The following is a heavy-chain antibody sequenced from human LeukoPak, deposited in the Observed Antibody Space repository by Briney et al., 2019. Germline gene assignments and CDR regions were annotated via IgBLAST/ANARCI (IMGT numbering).Heavy chain of an antibody. V-gene: IGHV1-46*03. J-gene: IGHJ3*02. CDR1: GYTFTSYY. CDR2: INPSGGST. Sequence: ASVKVSCKASGYTFTSYYMHWVRQAPGQGLEWMGIINPSGGSTSYAQKFQGRVTMTRDTSTCTVYMELSSLRSEDTAAYYCATPGRYDFWSGYEVAFDIWGQGTMVTVSS. CDR3: ATPGRYDFWSGYEVAFDI. D-gene: IGHD3-3*01.